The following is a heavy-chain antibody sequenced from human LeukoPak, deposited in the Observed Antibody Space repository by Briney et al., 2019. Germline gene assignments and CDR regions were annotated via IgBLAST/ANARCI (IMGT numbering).Heavy chain of an antibody. Sequence: SETLSLTCTVSGGSISSYYWSWIRQPPGKGLEWIGYIYYSGSTNYNPSLKSRVTISVDTSKNQFSLKLSSVTAADTAVYYCARAGAYDSSGYWFDYWGQGTLVTVSS. CDR1: GGSISSYY. J-gene: IGHJ4*02. V-gene: IGHV4-59*01. CDR3: ARAGAYDSSGYWFDY. CDR2: IYYSGST. D-gene: IGHD3-22*01.